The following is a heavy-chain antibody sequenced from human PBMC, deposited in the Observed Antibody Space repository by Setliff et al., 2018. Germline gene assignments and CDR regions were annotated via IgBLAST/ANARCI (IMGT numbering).Heavy chain of an antibody. V-gene: IGHV1-18*01. Sequence: ASVKVSCKASGYTFTSYGISWVRQAPGQGLEWMGWISAYNGNTNDAQKFQGRVTITRDTSASTAYMELSSLRSEDTAVYYCARAVAVPADFDYWGQGTLVTVSS. CDR3: ARAVAVPADFDY. J-gene: IGHJ4*02. D-gene: IGHD6-19*01. CDR1: GYTFTSYG. CDR2: ISAYNGNT.